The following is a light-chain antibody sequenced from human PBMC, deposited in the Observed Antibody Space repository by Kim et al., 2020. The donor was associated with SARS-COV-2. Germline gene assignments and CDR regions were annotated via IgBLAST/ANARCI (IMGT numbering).Light chain of an antibody. CDR2: QDS. J-gene: IGLJ1*01. CDR1: KLVHKY. Sequence: VSPGQTASITSAGDKLVHKYAYCYQQKPGQSPVLLIYQDSKRTSGIPERFSGSNSGNTATLTISGTQAMDEADYYCQAWDSSTYVFGPGTKVTV. CDR3: QAWDSSTYV. V-gene: IGLV3-1*01.